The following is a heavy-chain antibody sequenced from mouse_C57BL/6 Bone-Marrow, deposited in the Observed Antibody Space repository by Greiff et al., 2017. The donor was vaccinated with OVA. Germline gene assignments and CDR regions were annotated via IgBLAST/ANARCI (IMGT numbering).Heavy chain of an antibody. V-gene: IGHV8-12*01. D-gene: IGHD1-1*01. J-gene: IGHJ2*01. CDR3: ARRVYSGGSSHRYYFDY. Sequence: QVTLKESGPGILQSSQTLSLTCSFSGFSLSTSGMGVSWIRQPSGKGLEWLAHIYWDDDKRYNPSLKSRLTISKDTSRNQVFLKITSVDTADTATYYCARRVYSGGSSHRYYFDYWGQGTTLTVSS. CDR2: IYWDDDK. CDR1: GFSLSTSGMG.